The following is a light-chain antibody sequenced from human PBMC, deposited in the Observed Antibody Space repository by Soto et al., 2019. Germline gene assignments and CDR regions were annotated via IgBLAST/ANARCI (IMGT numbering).Light chain of an antibody. CDR2: GAS. CDR1: QHINNY. J-gene: IGKJ1*01. Sequence: DIQMTQSPSSLSASVGDRVIMTCRASQHINNYLNWYQHKSGEAPKLLITGASSLQKGAPSRFSGSGSGTDFTLTITNLQPEDFATYYCQKSYSSPFGQGTKV. V-gene: IGKV1-39*01. CDR3: QKSYSSP.